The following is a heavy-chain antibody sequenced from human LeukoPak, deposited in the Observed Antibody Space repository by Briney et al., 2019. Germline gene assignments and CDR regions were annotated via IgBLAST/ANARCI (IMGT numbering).Heavy chain of an antibody. Sequence: ASVKVSCKASGYTFTSYGISWVRQAPGQGLEWMGIINPSGGSTSYAQKFQGRVTMTRDMSTSTVYMELSSLRSEDTAVYYCARLTGDISLFDPWGQGTLVTVSS. CDR1: GYTFTSYG. D-gene: IGHD7-27*01. CDR2: INPSGGST. V-gene: IGHV1-46*01. J-gene: IGHJ5*02. CDR3: ARLTGDISLFDP.